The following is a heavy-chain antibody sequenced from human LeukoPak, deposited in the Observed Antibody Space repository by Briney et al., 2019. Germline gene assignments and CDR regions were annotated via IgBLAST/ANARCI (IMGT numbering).Heavy chain of an antibody. CDR2: IYISGST. D-gene: IGHD5-18*01. CDR3: ARGGFTYGYLGYFDY. CDR1: GGSISSYY. V-gene: IGHV4-4*07. J-gene: IGHJ4*02. Sequence: NPSETLSLTCTVSGGSISSYYWSWIRQPAGKGLEWIGRIYISGSTNYNPSLKSRVTMSVDTSKDQFSLKLSSVTAADTAVYYCARGGFTYGYLGYFDYWGQGTLVTVSS.